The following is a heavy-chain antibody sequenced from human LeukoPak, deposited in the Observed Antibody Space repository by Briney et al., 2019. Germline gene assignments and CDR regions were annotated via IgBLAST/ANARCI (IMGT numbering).Heavy chain of an antibody. D-gene: IGHD6-13*01. CDR3: AKGELKPRGYSSGWYYFDY. J-gene: IGHJ4*02. Sequence: SGGSLRLSCAASGFTFSSYAMSWVRQAPGKGLEWVSAISGSGGSTYYADSVKGRFTISRDNSKNTLYLQMNSLRAEDTAVYYCAKGELKPRGYSSGWYYFDYWGQGTLVTVSS. CDR2: ISGSGGST. CDR1: GFTFSSYA. V-gene: IGHV3-23*01.